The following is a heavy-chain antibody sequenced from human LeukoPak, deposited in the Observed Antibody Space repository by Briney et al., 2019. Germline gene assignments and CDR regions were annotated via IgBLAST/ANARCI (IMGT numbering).Heavy chain of an antibody. Sequence: GRSLRLSCAASGFTFSSYGMHWVRQAPGKGLEWVAVISYDGSNKYYADSVKGRFTISRDNSKNTLYLQMNSLRAEDTAVYYCAKESYSSSWYFVLPYYFDYWGQGALVTVSS. J-gene: IGHJ4*02. CDR3: AKESYSSSWYFVLPYYFDY. D-gene: IGHD6-13*01. CDR2: ISYDGSNK. CDR1: GFTFSSYG. V-gene: IGHV3-30*18.